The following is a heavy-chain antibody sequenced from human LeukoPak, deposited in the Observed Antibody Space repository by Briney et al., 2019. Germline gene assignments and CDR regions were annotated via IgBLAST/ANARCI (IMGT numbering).Heavy chain of an antibody. D-gene: IGHD4-17*01. J-gene: IGHJ4*02. CDR1: GLHLQSYR. Sequence: GGSVRLSCCLCGLHLQSYRLNWVRQAPGKGLEWVSYISSSSSTIYYPDSVRGRFTIAIDHAKNSLHLQMNSLRAEDTAVYYCARGHGDNGIDYWGQGTLVTVSS. V-gene: IGHV3-48*01. CDR3: ARGHGDNGIDY. CDR2: ISSSSSTI.